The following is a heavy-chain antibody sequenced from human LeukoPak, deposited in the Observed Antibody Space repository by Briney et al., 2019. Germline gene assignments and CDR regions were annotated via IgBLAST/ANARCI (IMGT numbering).Heavy chain of an antibody. CDR1: GFTFSSYW. J-gene: IGHJ3*02. D-gene: IGHD6-25*01. V-gene: IGHV3-74*01. Sequence: GGSLRLSCVASGFTFSSYWMYWARQAPGKGLVWVSRISSDGSSTAYADSVKGRFAISRDNAKNTLYLQMNSLRDEDTAVYYCARFRGYLHAFDIWGQGTMVTVSS. CDR2: ISSDGSST. CDR3: ARFRGYLHAFDI.